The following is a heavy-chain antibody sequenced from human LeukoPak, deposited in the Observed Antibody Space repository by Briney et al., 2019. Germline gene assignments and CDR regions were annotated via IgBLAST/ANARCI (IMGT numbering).Heavy chain of an antibody. CDR1: GFTFSSYG. V-gene: IGHV3-33*01. CDR2: IWYDGSNK. CDR3: AREFYDFWSGYYGSEFDY. J-gene: IGHJ4*02. Sequence: PGGSLRLSCAASGFTFSSYGMQWVRQAPGKGLEWVAVIWYDGSNKYYADSVKGRFTISRDNSKNTLYLQMNSLRAEDTAVYYCAREFYDFWSGYYGSEFDYWGQGTLVTVSS. D-gene: IGHD3-3*01.